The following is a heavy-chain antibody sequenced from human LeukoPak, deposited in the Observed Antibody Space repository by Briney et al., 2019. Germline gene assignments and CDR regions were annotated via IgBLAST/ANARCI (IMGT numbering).Heavy chain of an antibody. CDR2: ISSSSSYI. CDR3: ATTRYSGYERGNDY. V-gene: IGHV3-21*01. CDR1: GFTLSSYS. Sequence: GGSLRLSCAASGFTLSSYSMSWVRQAPGEGLEWVSSISSSSSYIYYADSVRGRFTISRDNAKNTLYLQMNTLRAEDTAVYYCATTRYSGYERGNDYWGQGTLVTVSS. D-gene: IGHD5-12*01. J-gene: IGHJ4*02.